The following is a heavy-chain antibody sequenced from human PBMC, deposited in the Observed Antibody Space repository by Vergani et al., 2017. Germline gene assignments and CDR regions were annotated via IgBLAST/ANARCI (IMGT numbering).Heavy chain of an antibody. CDR3: ARLETSDIVVVPAATETWFDP. D-gene: IGHD2-2*01. J-gene: IGHJ5*02. CDR2: IYPGDSDT. CDR1: GYSFTSYW. V-gene: IGHV5-51*01. Sequence: EVQLVQSGAEVKKPGESLTISCKGSGYSFTSYWIGWVRQMPGKGLEWMGIIYPGDSDTRYSPSFQGQVTISADKSISTAYLQWSSLKASDTAMYYCARLETSDIVVVPAATETWFDPWGQGTLVTVSS.